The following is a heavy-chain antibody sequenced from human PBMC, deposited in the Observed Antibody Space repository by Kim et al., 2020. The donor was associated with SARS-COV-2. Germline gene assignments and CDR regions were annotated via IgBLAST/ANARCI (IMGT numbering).Heavy chain of an antibody. D-gene: IGHD2-21*02. J-gene: IGHJ4*02. CDR1: GFTFTSYA. CDR2: ISGSGDIT. CDR3: AKYQQLGTGGGVPSIFDS. V-gene: IGHV3-23*01. Sequence: GGSLRLSCAASGFTFTSYAMTWVRQAPGKGLEWVSTISGSGDITYYADSVKGRFTISRDTSRDTLYMQMNSLRAEDTAVYFCAKYQQLGTGGGVPSIFDSWGQGTLVTVSS.